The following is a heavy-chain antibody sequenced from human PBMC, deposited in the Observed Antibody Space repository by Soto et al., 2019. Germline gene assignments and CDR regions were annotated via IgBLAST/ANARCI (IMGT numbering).Heavy chain of an antibody. D-gene: IGHD3-16*02. Sequence: GSLRLSCAASGLTFSRYTMHWVRQAPGKGLEWMAVISYDGNNKYYAESVKGRFTISRDNSKNTLSLQMSSLRAEDTAVYYCARERSPYYDYVWGSYRYSYYCYYGMDVWGQGTTVTVSS. CDR1: GLTFSRYT. J-gene: IGHJ6*02. CDR2: ISYDGNNK. V-gene: IGHV3-30-3*01. CDR3: ARERSPYYDYVWGSYRYSYYCYYGMDV.